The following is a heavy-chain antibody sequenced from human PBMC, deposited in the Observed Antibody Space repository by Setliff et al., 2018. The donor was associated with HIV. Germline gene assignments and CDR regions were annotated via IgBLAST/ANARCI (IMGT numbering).Heavy chain of an antibody. V-gene: IGHV2-5*02. D-gene: IGHD2-15*01. CDR1: GFSLSTDGVG. Sequence: SGPTLVNPTQTLTLTCTFSGFSLSTDGVGVGWIRQPPGKALEWLVLIYWDNDMRYSPSLKRRLTITKDPPKNQVVLTMTDMDPGDTATYYCAQLLSDSNDGTCHSEYFRHWGQGALVTVSS. CDR3: AQLLSDSNDGTCHSEYFRH. CDR2: IYWDNDM. J-gene: IGHJ1*01.